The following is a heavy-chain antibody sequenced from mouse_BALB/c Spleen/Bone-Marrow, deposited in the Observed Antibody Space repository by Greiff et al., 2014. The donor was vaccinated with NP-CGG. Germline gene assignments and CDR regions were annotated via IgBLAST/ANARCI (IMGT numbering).Heavy chain of an antibody. CDR1: GYSITSDYA. V-gene: IGHV3-2*02. CDR2: ISYSGST. Sequence: DVQLVESGPGLVKPSQSLSLTCTVTGYSITSDYAWNWIRQFPGNKLEWMGYISYSGSTSYNPSLKSRISITRDTSKNQFFLQLNSVTTEDTATYYRARARPNGSSPWFAYWGQGTLVTVSA. J-gene: IGHJ3*01. D-gene: IGHD1-1*01. CDR3: ARARPNGSSPWFAY.